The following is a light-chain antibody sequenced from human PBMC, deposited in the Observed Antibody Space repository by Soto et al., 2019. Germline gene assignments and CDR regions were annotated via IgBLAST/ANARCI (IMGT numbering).Light chain of an antibody. CDR2: AES. Sequence: DIQMTQSPSSLSASVGDRVTITCRASQRIASYLNWYQQKPGKAPQLLSYAESSLGSGVPSRFSGDGSGTDFTLTISSLQPEDFAIYYCQQTYSPPPTFGQGTKLELK. CDR3: QQTYSPPPT. V-gene: IGKV1-39*01. CDR1: QRIASY. J-gene: IGKJ2*01.